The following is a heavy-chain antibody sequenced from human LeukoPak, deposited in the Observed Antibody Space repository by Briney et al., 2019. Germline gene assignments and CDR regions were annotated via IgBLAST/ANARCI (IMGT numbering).Heavy chain of an antibody. CDR1: GYSSTSYW. D-gene: IGHD3-22*01. CDR3: ARVYYYDSSGHYAHFDY. V-gene: IGHV5-51*01. J-gene: IGHJ4*02. Sequence: GESLKISCKGSGYSSTSYWIGWVRQMPGKGLEWMGIIYPGDSDTRYSPSFQGQVTISADKSISTAYLQWSSLKASDTAMYYCARVYYYDSSGHYAHFDYWGQGTLVTVSS. CDR2: IYPGDSDT.